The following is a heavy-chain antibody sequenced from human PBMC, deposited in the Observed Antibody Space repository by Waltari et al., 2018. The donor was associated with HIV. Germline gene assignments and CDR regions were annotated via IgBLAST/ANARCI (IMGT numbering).Heavy chain of an antibody. CDR2: IYYSGTA. D-gene: IGHD3-16*01. Sequence: QLPLPESGPGLVKPSETLSLTRSVTGASISSSSYYWAWIRQPPGKGLEWIGAIYYSGTAYYNPSVKSRVSASLDASKNELSLKLTSVTATDTALYYCARLRFHSLYYFDSWGPGILVTVSS. J-gene: IGHJ4*02. CDR1: GASISSSSYY. CDR3: ARLRFHSLYYFDS. V-gene: IGHV4-39*01.